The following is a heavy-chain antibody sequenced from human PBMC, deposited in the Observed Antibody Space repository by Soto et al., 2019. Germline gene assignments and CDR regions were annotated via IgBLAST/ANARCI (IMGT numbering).Heavy chain of an antibody. D-gene: IGHD2-2*01. J-gene: IGHJ4*02. Sequence: HPGGSLRLSCTASGFTFSNYAMSWVRQAPGKGLEWVSVISGGGDSTYYADSVKGRFTISRDNSKNTVFLQMNSLRAEDAAIYFCAKGSCRSTSCDPPIWGQGTRVTVS. CDR2: ISGGGDST. CDR1: GFTFSNYA. V-gene: IGHV3-23*01. CDR3: AKGSCRSTSCDPPI.